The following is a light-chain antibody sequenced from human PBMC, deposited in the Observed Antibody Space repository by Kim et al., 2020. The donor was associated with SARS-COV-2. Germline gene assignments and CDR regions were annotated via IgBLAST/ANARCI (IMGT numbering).Light chain of an antibody. CDR2: KDR. CDR3: QAWDSSTNLV. J-gene: IGLJ2*01. CDR1: KLGVKK. Sequence: SYELTQPPSVSVSPGQTASITCSGDKLGVKKACCYNKKPGKSPGLVTNKDRNRPPGIPGRSFGPNPGNQATRTITGTRALDGADYYCQAWDSSTNLVFGG. V-gene: IGLV3-1*01.